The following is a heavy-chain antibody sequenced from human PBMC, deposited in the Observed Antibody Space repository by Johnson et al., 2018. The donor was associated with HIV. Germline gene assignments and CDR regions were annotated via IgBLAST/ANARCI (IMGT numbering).Heavy chain of an antibody. V-gene: IGHV3-23*04. CDR3: ANLGYSSSWDYDGFDI. CDR2: ISGSGGGT. D-gene: IGHD6-13*01. J-gene: IGHJ3*02. CDR1: GFTFSSYA. Sequence: EVQLVESGGGVVQPGRSLRLSCLASGFTFSSYAMNWVRQAPGKGLEWVSAISGSGGGTYYADSVKGRFTIPRDKAKNTLHLQRNSLRAEDTAVYYCANLGYSSSWDYDGFDIWGQGTMVTVSS.